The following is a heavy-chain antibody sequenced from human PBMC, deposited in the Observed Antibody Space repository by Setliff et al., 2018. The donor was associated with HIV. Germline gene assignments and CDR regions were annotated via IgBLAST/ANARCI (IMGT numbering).Heavy chain of an antibody. J-gene: IGHJ4*02. V-gene: IGHV4-39*06. Sequence: SETLSLTCTVSGDSISSDSFFWSWIRQPPGKGLEWIGSVFYSGSTYYKPSLKSRVTISVDTSKNQFPLKLSSVTAADTAVYYCARKGYCSSSGCPTPFDFWGQGTLVTAPQ. CDR2: VFYSGST. CDR1: GDSISSDSFF. CDR3: ARKGYCSSSGCPTPFDF. D-gene: IGHD2-2*01.